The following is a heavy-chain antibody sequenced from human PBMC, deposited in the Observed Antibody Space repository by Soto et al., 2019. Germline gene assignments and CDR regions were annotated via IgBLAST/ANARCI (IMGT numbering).Heavy chain of an antibody. CDR3: ARDWRCSGGSCYYYYYGMDV. CDR1: GGSISSSNW. D-gene: IGHD2-15*01. J-gene: IGHJ6*02. V-gene: IGHV4-4*02. Sequence: SETLSLTCAVSGGSISSSNWWRWVRQPPGKGLEWIGEIYHSGSTNYNPSLKSRVTISVDKSKNQFSLKLSSVTAADTAVYYCARDWRCSGGSCYYYYYGMDVWGQGTTVTVSS. CDR2: IYHSGST.